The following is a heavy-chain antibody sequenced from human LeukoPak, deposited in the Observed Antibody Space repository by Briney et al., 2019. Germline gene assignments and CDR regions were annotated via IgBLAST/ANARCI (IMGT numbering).Heavy chain of an antibody. V-gene: IGHV4-59*08. CDR3: ARLLADNWFDP. CDR1: GGSISSYY. CDR2: IYYGVST. Sequence: SETLSLTCTVSGGSISSYYWSWIRQPPGKGLEWIGYIYYGVSTNYNPSLKSRVTISLDTSKKQISLKVRFVTAADTAIYYCARLLADNWFDPWGQGTLVTVSS. D-gene: IGHD6-13*01. J-gene: IGHJ5*02.